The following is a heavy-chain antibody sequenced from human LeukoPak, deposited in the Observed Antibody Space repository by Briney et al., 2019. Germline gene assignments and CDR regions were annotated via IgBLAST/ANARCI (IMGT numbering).Heavy chain of an antibody. CDR3: AKDSQLWDFDY. Sequence: PGRSLRLSCAASEFTFGSYGMHWVRQAPGKGLEWVAVISYDGSNEYYGDSVKGRFTISRDNSKNTLYLQMNSLRTEDTAVYYCAKDSQLWDFDYWGQGTLVTVSS. V-gene: IGHV3-30*18. CDR2: ISYDGSNE. CDR1: EFTFGSYG. D-gene: IGHD5-18*01. J-gene: IGHJ4*02.